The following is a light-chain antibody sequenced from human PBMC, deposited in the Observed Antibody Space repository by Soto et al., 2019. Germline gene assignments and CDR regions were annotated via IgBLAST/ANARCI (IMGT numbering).Light chain of an antibody. CDR2: ATS. V-gene: IGKV1-27*01. Sequence: DIQMTQSPSSLSASVGDRVTITCRASQGISYNLAWYQQKPGKVPSLLIYATSTLQSGVPSRFSGSGSGTDFTLTISSLQPEDVATYYCQKYNSAPWTFGQGTKVEIK. J-gene: IGKJ1*01. CDR3: QKYNSAPWT. CDR1: QGISYN.